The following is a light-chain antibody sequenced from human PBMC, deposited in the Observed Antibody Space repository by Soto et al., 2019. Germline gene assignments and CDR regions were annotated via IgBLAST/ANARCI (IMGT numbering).Light chain of an antibody. Sequence: QSALPQPASVFGSPGQTITIPCTGSSDDIGTYEYISWHQHHPGKAPQLIIFGAYDRPSGISDRFYGSKSGNTASLTIFERQVEDEAVYYCSSYTRGSTLPWGFGTGTKDT. CDR2: GAY. V-gene: IGLV2-14*01. CDR1: SDDIGTYEY. CDR3: SSYTRGSTLPWG. J-gene: IGLJ1*01.